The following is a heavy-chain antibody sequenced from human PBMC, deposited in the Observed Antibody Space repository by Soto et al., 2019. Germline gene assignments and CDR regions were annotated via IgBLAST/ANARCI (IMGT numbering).Heavy chain of an antibody. CDR1: GDSVSSNSAA. V-gene: IGHV6-1*01. CDR3: ARERRSGSYSRYYYYYGMDV. D-gene: IGHD1-26*01. J-gene: IGHJ6*02. CDR2: TYYRSKWYN. Sequence: SQTLSLTCAISGDSVSSNSAAWNWIRQSPSRGLEWLGRTYYRSKWYNDYAVSVKSRITINPDTSKNQFSLQLNSVTPEDTAVYYCARERRSGSYSRYYYYYGMDVWGQGTTVTVSS.